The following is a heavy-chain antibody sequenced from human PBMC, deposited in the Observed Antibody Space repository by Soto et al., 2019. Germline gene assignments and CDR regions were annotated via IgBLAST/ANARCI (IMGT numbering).Heavy chain of an antibody. CDR2: IYYSGRT. V-gene: IGHV4-39*01. CDR1: GGSISSSSYY. CDR3: ASHAVHSSGFTDY. J-gene: IGHJ4*02. D-gene: IGHD6-19*01. Sequence: QLQLQESGPGLVKPSETLSLTCTVSGGSISSSSYYWGWIRQPPGKGLEWIGSIYYSGRTYYNPSLQLRVTISVDTSKNQFSLNLSSVNAADTAVYYCASHAVHSSGFTDYWGQGTLVTVSS.